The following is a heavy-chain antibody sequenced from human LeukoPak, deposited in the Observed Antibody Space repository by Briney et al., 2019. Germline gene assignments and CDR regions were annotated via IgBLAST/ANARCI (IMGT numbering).Heavy chain of an antibody. CDR2: IYYSGTT. Sequence: SETLSLTCTVSGGSISSSSYYRGWIRQPPGKGLEWIGSIYYSGTTYYNPSLKSRVTISVDTSKNQFSLKLSSVTAADTAVYYCARSTTVSNGGYFDYWGQGTLVTVSS. J-gene: IGHJ4*02. CDR3: ARSTTVSNGGYFDY. D-gene: IGHD4-17*01. V-gene: IGHV4-39*01. CDR1: GGSISSSSYY.